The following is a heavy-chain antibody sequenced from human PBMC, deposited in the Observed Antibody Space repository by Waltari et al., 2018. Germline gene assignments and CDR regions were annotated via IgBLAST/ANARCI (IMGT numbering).Heavy chain of an antibody. D-gene: IGHD3-22*01. CDR3: ARDNGDYYDSSGYPYFDY. V-gene: IGHV6-1*01. J-gene: IGHJ4*02. CDR2: TYYRCRWYN. CDR1: GDSVSSNSAA. Sequence: QVQLQQSGPGLVKPSQTLSLTCAISGDSVSSNSAAWNWIRQSPSRGLEVLGRTYYRCRWYNDYAVYVKSRITIIPDTSKNQFSLQLNSVTPEDTGVYYCARDNGDYYDSSGYPYFDYWGQGTLVTVSS.